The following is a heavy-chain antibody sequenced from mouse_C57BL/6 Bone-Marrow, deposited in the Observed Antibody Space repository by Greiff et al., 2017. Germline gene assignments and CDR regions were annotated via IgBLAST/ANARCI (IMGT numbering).Heavy chain of an antibody. CDR2: IYPGNGDT. J-gene: IGHJ1*03. CDR1: GYTFTSYN. D-gene: IGHD1-1*01. V-gene: IGHV1-12*01. CDR3: ARSGSSLCYWSVDV. Sequence: QVQLKQSGAELVRPGASVKMSCKASGYTFTSYNMHWVKQTPRQGLEWIGAIYPGNGDTSYNEKFKGKATLTVDKSSSTAYMQLSSLTSEDSAVYFCARSGSSLCYWSVDVWGTGTTVTVSS.